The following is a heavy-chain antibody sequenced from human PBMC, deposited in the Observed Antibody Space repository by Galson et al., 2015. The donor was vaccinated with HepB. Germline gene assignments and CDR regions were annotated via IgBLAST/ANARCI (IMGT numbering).Heavy chain of an antibody. CDR3: ARDMEGEYSSDEGASDI. CDR1: GFTFSSYG. CDR2: IWYDGSNK. Sequence: SLRLSCAASGFTFSSYGMHWVRQAPGKGLEWVAVIWYDGSNKYYADSVKGRFTISRDNSKNTLYLQMNSLRAEDTAVYYCARDMEGEYSSDEGASDIWGQGTMVTVSS. V-gene: IGHV3-33*08. D-gene: IGHD6-6*01. J-gene: IGHJ3*02.